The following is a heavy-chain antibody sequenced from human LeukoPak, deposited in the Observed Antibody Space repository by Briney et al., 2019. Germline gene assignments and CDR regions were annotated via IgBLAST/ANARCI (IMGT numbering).Heavy chain of an antibody. CDR1: GFTFTSYS. CDR2: ISNSASTI. D-gene: IGHD2-15*01. CDR3: TRGRGSRSGGTCYVDY. V-gene: IGHV3-48*01. J-gene: IGHJ4*02. Sequence: PGGSLRLSCAASGFTFTSYSMNWVRQAPGKGPEWLSYISNSASTIYYADSVKGRFTISRDNAKNSLWLQMSSLRAEDTAVYYCTRGRGSRSGGTCYVDYWGQGTLVTVSS.